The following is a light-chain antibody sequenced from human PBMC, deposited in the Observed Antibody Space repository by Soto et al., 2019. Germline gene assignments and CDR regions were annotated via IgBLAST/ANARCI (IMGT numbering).Light chain of an antibody. CDR3: QQYKNWPRT. J-gene: IGKJ1*01. CDR2: GAS. CDR1: QRVSSN. V-gene: IGKV3-15*01. Sequence: VMTQSPDSLSVSPWERATLSCRASQRVSSNLAWSQQKLGQAPRLLIYGASTRATGISARFSGSGSGTEFTLTISSLQSEDFAIYYCQQYKNWPRTFGQGTKVDIK.